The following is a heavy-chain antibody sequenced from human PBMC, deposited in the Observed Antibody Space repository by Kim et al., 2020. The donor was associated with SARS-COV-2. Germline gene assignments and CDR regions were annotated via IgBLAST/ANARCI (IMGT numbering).Heavy chain of an antibody. CDR3: ARDAMVQGVFDY. V-gene: IGHV1-69*01. D-gene: IGHD3-10*01. Sequence: NDQRKGQGRVTITADESRSTAYMELSSLGSEDTAVYYCARDAMVQGVFDYWGQGTLVTVSS. J-gene: IGHJ4*02.